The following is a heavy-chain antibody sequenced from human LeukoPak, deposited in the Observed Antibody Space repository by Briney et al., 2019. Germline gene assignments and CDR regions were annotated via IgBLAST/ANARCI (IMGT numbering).Heavy chain of an antibody. J-gene: IGHJ4*02. Sequence: PGGSLRLSCAASGFTFSSYAMSWVRQAPGKGLEWVSAISGSGGSTYYADSVKGRFTISRDNSKNTLYLQMNSLRAEDTAVYYCAKEPPAYYYDSSGYYDYWGQGTLVTVPS. V-gene: IGHV3-23*01. CDR3: AKEPPAYYYDSSGYYDY. D-gene: IGHD3-22*01. CDR1: GFTFSSYA. CDR2: ISGSGGST.